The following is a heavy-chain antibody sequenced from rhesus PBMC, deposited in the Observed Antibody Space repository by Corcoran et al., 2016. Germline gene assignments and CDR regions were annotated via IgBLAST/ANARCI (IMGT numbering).Heavy chain of an antibody. CDR1: GGSISDNYY. Sequence: QVQLRESGPGLVKPSETLSLTCAVSGGSISDNYYWYWIRQPPGKGLERIGNNYSSSGSPYDHPSLQSRVSISKDPSKNQFSLKLSSVTAADTAVYYCARAKYSNYRDWGQGVLVTVSS. J-gene: IGHJ4*01. CDR2: NYSSSGSP. CDR3: ARAKYSNYRD. V-gene: IGHV4S9*01. D-gene: IGHD4-23*01.